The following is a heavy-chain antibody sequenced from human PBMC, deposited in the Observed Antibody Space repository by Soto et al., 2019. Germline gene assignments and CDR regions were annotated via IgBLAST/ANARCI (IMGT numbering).Heavy chain of an antibody. CDR3: AREGVTPSYYYYHGMEV. Sequence: ETLCLTCTVSGGSISSYYWCWIRQPLRKELEWIGYISYSGSTNYNSSLKSRVTISVDTSKNQFSLKLSSVTAGDTAVYYCAREGVTPSYYYYHGMEVWVQGTTVTVS. CDR2: ISYSGST. J-gene: IGHJ6*02. CDR1: GGSISSYY. V-gene: IGHV4-59*01. D-gene: IGHD5-18*01.